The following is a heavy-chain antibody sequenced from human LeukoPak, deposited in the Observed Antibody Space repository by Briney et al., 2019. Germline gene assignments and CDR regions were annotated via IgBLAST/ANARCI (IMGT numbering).Heavy chain of an antibody. D-gene: IGHD1-26*01. Sequence: GGSLRLSCAASGFTFSRYGMHWVRQAPGKGLEWVAVISYDGSNKYYADSVKGRFTIPRDNSKNTLYLQMNSLRAEDTAVYYCAKDIGRLGGPFDIWGQGTMVTVSS. J-gene: IGHJ3*02. CDR3: AKDIGRLGGPFDI. CDR1: GFTFSRYG. CDR2: ISYDGSNK. V-gene: IGHV3-30*18.